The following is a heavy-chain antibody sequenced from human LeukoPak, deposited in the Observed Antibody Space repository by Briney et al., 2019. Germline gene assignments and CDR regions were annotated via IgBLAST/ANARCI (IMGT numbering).Heavy chain of an antibody. D-gene: IGHD1-26*01. V-gene: IGHV3-53*01. Sequence: GVSLRLSCAASGFTVSSNYMSWVRQAPGKGLEWVSVIYSGGSTYYADSVKGRFTISRDNSKNTLYLQMNSLRAEDTAVYYCARGRSNYYGMDVWGQGTTVTVSS. CDR2: IYSGGST. CDR1: GFTVSSNY. CDR3: ARGRSNYYGMDV. J-gene: IGHJ6*02.